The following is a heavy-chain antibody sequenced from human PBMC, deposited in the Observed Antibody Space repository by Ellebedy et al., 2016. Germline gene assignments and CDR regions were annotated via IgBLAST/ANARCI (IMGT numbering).Heavy chain of an antibody. CDR1: GYTFTQYD. Sequence: ASVKVSXXASGYTFTQYDIHWVRQAPGQRLEWMGWINPDNGETRYSQKFQDRITITRDTSASTAYMELNSLRSEDTSIYYCARVEMFTVTRSWFDPWGQGTLVTVSP. V-gene: IGHV1-3*01. J-gene: IGHJ5*02. CDR2: INPDNGET. CDR3: ARVEMFTVTRSWFDP. D-gene: IGHD4-17*01.